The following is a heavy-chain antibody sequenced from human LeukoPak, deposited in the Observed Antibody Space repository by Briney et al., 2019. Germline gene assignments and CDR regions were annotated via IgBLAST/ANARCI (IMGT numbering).Heavy chain of an antibody. CDR3: ARLIVVPAAISDPFDY. CDR1: GGSISSSSYY. Sequence: PSETLSLTCTVSGGSISSSSYYWGWIRQPPGKGLEWIGSIYYSGSTYYNPSLNSRVTISVDTSKNQFSLKLSSVTAADTAVYYCARLIVVPAAISDPFDYWGQGTLVTVSS. CDR2: IYYSGST. D-gene: IGHD2-2*02. J-gene: IGHJ4*02. V-gene: IGHV4-39*01.